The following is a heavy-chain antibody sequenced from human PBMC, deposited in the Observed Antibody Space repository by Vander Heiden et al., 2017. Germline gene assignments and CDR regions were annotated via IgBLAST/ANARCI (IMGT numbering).Heavy chain of an antibody. J-gene: IGHJ6*02. CDR1: GFTFSSYS. CDR2: ISSSSSYI. V-gene: IGHV3-21*01. Sequence: EVQLVESGGGLVKPGGSLRLSCAASGFTFSSYSMNWVRQAPGKGREWVSSISSSSSYIYYADSVKGRFTISRDNAKNSLYLQMNSLRAEDTAVYYCARAVWRHYSSSPHYYGMDVWGQGTTVTVSS. CDR3: ARAVWRHYSSSPHYYGMDV. D-gene: IGHD6-6*01.